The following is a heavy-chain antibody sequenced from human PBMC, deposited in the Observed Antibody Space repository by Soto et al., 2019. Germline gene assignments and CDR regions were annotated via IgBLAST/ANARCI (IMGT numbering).Heavy chain of an antibody. CDR1: GFTFRSYA. Sequence: GSLRLSCAASGFTFRSYAMSWVRQAPRKGLEWVSAISGSGGNIYYADSVKGRFTISRDNSKNTLYLEMSSLRAEDTAVYYCAKDKGPSVGATPGYYYQGMDVWGPGTTVTVSS. D-gene: IGHD2-15*01. CDR2: ISGSGGNI. CDR3: AKDKGPSVGATPGYYYQGMDV. V-gene: IGHV3-23*01. J-gene: IGHJ6*02.